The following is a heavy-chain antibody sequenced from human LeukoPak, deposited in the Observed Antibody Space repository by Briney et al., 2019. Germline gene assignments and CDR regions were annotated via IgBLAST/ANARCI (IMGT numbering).Heavy chain of an antibody. CDR3: ATERPTGAVDY. J-gene: IGHJ4*02. V-gene: IGHV3-7*01. CDR1: GFAINTYW. Sequence: GGSLRLSCAASGFAINTYWMSWVRKAPGKGLEWVANIRQDRGEKYYVGSVKGRFTISRDNAKNPVYLQMDSLRAEDTAVYSCATERPTGAVDYWGQGTLVTVSS. CDR2: IRQDRGEK.